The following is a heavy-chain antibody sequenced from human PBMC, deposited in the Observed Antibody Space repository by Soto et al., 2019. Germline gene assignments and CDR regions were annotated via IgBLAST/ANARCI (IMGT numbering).Heavy chain of an antibody. CDR1: GFPFISYY. V-gene: IGHV3-21*01. D-gene: IGHD5-12*01. CDR2: ISTDSRCI. Sequence: EVHLVESGGGLVKPGGSLRLSCAASGFPFISYYMIWVRQTPGKGLEWVSSISTDSRCIYYGDSVRGRFTISRDNAKNSLYLQMNSPRVEDTAVYYCASGSDYNYMDIWGKGAPVTVSS. J-gene: IGHJ6*03. CDR3: ASGSDYNYMDI.